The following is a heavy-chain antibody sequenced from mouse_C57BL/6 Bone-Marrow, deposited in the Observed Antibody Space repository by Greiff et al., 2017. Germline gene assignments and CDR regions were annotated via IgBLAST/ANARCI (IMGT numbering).Heavy chain of an antibody. CDR1: GFSLTSYG. D-gene: IGHD3-2*02. CDR2: IWSGGST. V-gene: IGHV2-2*01. Sequence: VQLQQSGPGLVQPSQCLSITCTVSGFSLTSYGVHWVRQSPGKGLEWLGVIWSGGSTDFNAAFISRLSISKDNSKSQVFFKMNSLQADDTAIYYCARGDSSGSWFAYWGQGTLVTVSA. CDR3: ARGDSSGSWFAY. J-gene: IGHJ3*01.